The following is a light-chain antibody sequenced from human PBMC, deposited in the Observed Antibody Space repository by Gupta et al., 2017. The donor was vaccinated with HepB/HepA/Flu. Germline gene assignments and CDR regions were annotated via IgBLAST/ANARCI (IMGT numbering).Light chain of an antibody. CDR2: GAS. J-gene: IGKJ1*01. Sequence: EIVMTHSPATPSVSPGERVAFSCRASQDVHTNLAWMQQKPGQAPKVLFYGASARATGVPARFIGSGSRTEFTLTITSLQSEDVAVYVCQQYNNWPWTFGQGTKVEI. V-gene: IGKV3-15*01. CDR1: QDVHTN. CDR3: QQYNNWPWT.